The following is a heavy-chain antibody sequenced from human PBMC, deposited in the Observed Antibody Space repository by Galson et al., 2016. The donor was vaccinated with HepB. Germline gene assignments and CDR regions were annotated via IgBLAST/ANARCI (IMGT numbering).Heavy chain of an antibody. V-gene: IGHV3-49*03. J-gene: IGHJ4*02. CDR1: GFSFSDHA. D-gene: IGHD3-22*01. CDR3: EHDTSGYSYFFDY. CDR2: IRKKDYGGTT. Sequence: SLRLSCATSGFSFSDHAMNWFRQAPGKGLEWVGFIRKKDYGGTTDYAASVQGRFTISRDDSRTIAYLQMDSRKTEDTGVYSCEHDTSGYSYFFDYWGQGTLVTVSS.